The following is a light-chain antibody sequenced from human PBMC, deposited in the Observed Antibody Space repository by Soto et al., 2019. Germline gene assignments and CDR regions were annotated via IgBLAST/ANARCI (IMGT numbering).Light chain of an antibody. Sequence: DIHMVQSSTSLSASIGDRDTITCRASQSIGSYLNWYQQKPGQAPKLLIYDASNLEAGVPSRFRGSGSGTDFTFTISRLQPEDIATYYCQQYENLPTFGQGTRLEIK. J-gene: IGKJ5*01. V-gene: IGKV1-33*01. CDR1: QSIGSY. CDR2: DAS. CDR3: QQYENLPT.